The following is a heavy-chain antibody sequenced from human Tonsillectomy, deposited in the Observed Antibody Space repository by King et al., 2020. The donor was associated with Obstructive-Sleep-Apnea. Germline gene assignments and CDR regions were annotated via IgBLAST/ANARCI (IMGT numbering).Heavy chain of an antibody. CDR1: GFTFDDYA. CDR3: AKDSHSSGYYTSFDY. D-gene: IGHD3-22*01. V-gene: IGHV3-43D*03. Sequence: ELQLVQSGGVVVQPGGSLRLSCAASGFTFDDYAMHLVRQAPGKGLELVSLISLDGGSTYYADSVKGRFTISRDNSKNSLYLQMNSLRAEDTALYYCAKDSHSSGYYTSFDYWGQGTLVTVSS. CDR2: ISLDGGST. J-gene: IGHJ4*02.